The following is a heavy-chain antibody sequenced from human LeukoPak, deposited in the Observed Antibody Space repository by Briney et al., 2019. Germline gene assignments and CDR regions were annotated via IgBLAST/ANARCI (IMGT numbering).Heavy chain of an antibody. D-gene: IGHD1-26*01. Sequence: GRSLRLSCAASGFTFSSYAMHWVRQAPGKGLEWVAVISYDGSNKYYADSVKGRFTISRDNSKNTLYLQMNSLRAEDTAVYYCAKEASKWELLGSFDYWGQGTLVTVSS. CDR1: GFTFSSYA. CDR3: AKEASKWELLGSFDY. J-gene: IGHJ4*02. CDR2: ISYDGSNK. V-gene: IGHV3-30-3*01.